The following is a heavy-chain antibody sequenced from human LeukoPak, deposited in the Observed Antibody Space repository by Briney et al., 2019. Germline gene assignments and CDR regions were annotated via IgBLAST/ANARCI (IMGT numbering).Heavy chain of an antibody. D-gene: IGHD3-10*01. CDR1: GFTFSSYA. V-gene: IGHV3-53*01. CDR2: IYSGGST. CDR3: ARDQVTMVQGVIGYYYYYYYMDV. Sequence: QPGGSLRLSCAASGFTFSSYAMSWVRQAPGKGLEWVSVIYSGGSTYYADSVKGQFTISRDNSKNTLYLQMNSLRAEDTAAYYCARDQVTMVQGVIGYYYYYYYMDVWGKGTTVTVSS. J-gene: IGHJ6*03.